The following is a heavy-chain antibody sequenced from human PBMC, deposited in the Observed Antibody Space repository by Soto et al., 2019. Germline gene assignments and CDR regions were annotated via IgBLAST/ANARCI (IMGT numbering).Heavy chain of an antibody. V-gene: IGHV3-23*01. CDR3: AKQERYCSGGSCYFFDY. CDR1: GFTFSSYA. D-gene: IGHD2-15*01. Sequence: GGSLRLSCAASGFTFSSYAMSWVRQAPGKGLEWVSAISGSGGSTYYADSVKGRFTISRDNSKNTLYLQMNSLRAEDTAVYYCAKQERYCSGGSCYFFDYWGQGTLVTVSS. J-gene: IGHJ4*02. CDR2: ISGSGGST.